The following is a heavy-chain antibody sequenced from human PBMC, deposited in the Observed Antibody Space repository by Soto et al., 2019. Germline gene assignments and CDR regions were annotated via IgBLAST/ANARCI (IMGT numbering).Heavy chain of an antibody. V-gene: IGHV3-23*01. J-gene: IGHJ4*02. CDR1: GFTFSSYA. CDR2: ISAGGGST. CDR3: AKRKQWQEKLSFDY. Sequence: EVQLLESGGGLVQPGGSLRLSCAASGFTFSSYAMSWVRQAPGKGLEWVSAISAGGGSTYYADSVKGRFTISRDNSKNTLYLQMNSLRAEDTAVYYCAKRKQWQEKLSFDYWGQGILDTVSS. D-gene: IGHD6-19*01.